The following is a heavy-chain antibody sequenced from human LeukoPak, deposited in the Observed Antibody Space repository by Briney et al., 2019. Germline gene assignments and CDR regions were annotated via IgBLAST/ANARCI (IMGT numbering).Heavy chain of an antibody. CDR3: TREGGVGS. Sequence: GGSLRLSCVASGFSFSLYSMNWVRQAPGKGLEWVSTISGDSSGNYIDYADSVKGRFTTSRDNAKNSVFLQMNGLRDDDTAVYYCTREGGVGSWGQGTLVSVSS. CDR1: GFSFSLYS. D-gene: IGHD3-16*01. J-gene: IGHJ5*01. CDR2: ISGDSSGNYI. V-gene: IGHV3-21*01.